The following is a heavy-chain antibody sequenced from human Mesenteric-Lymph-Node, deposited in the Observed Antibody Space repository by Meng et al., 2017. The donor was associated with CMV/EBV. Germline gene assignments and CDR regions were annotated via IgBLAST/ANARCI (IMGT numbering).Heavy chain of an antibody. V-gene: IGHV4-34*01. CDR3: ASQFTSGWNGDAFDI. CDR2: INHSGST. D-gene: IGHD6-19*01. Sequence: SETLSLTCAVYGGSFSGYYWSWIRQPPGKGLEWIGEINHSGSTNYNPSLKSRVTISVDTSKNQFSLKLSSVTAADTAVYYCASQFTSGWNGDAFDIWGQGTMVTVSS. CDR1: GGSFSGYY. J-gene: IGHJ3*02.